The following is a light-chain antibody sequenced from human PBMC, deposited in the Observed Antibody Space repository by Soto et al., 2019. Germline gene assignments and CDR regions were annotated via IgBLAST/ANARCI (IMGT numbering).Light chain of an antibody. CDR2: DAS. CDR3: QQYNSYPWT. Sequence: DIQMTHSPSTLAASVGDGVTITCRASQSISSWLAWYQQKPGKAPKLLIYDASSLESGVPSRFSGSGSGTEFTLTISSLQPDDFATYYCQQYNSYPWTFGQGTKVDIK. J-gene: IGKJ1*01. V-gene: IGKV1-5*01. CDR1: QSISSW.